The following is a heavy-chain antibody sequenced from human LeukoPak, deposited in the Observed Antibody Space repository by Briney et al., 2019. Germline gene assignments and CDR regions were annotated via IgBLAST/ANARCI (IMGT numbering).Heavy chain of an antibody. D-gene: IGHD6-13*01. V-gene: IGHV4-39*01. CDR3: AREEASAGDS. J-gene: IGHJ5*01. Sequence: PSETLSLTCTVSGGFISSSNHYWAWIRQPPGKGLEWIGSIYYTGGTFYSPSLKGRVAISVDTSRNQFSLRLKSVTAADTAVYYCAREEASAGDSWGQGTLVTVSS. CDR1: GGFISSSNHY. CDR2: IYYTGGT.